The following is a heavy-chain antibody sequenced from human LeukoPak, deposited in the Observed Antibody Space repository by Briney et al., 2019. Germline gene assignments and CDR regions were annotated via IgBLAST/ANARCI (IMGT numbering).Heavy chain of an antibody. CDR1: GYTFTDYY. D-gene: IGHD5-18*01. J-gene: IGHJ4*02. Sequence: ASVKVSCXASGYTFTDYYMHWVRQAHGQGLEWMGRINPNSGGTNYAQKFQGRVTMTRDTSISTAYMELSSLRSDDTAVYYCARGPDTAIDYWGQGTLVTVSS. V-gene: IGHV1-2*06. CDR2: INPNSGGT. CDR3: ARGPDTAIDY.